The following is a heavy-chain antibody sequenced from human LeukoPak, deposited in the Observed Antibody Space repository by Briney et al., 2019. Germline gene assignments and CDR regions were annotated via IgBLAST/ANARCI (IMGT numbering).Heavy chain of an antibody. CDR3: ARDSANIAYTRGSDYFDY. J-gene: IGHJ4*02. CDR1: GFTFSSYE. V-gene: IGHV3-48*03. D-gene: IGHD1-26*01. Sequence: PGGSLRLSCAASGFTFSSYEMNWVRQAPGKGLEWVSYISSSGSTIYYADSVKGRFTISRDNAKNSLYLQMNSLRAEVTAVYYSARDSANIAYTRGSDYFDYWGQESLVTLSS. CDR2: ISSSGSTI.